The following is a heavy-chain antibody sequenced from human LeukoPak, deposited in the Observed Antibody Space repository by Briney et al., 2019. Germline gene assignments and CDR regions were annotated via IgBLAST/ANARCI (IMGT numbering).Heavy chain of an antibody. Sequence: GASVKISCKASGYTFTSYGISWVRQAPGQGLEWMGWISAYNGNTNYAQKLQGRVTMTTDTSTSTAYMELRSLRSDDTGVYYCARDSDSSGWYFDYYGMDVWGQGTTVTVSS. CDR1: GYTFTSYG. D-gene: IGHD6-19*01. CDR3: ARDSDSSGWYFDYYGMDV. CDR2: ISAYNGNT. V-gene: IGHV1-18*01. J-gene: IGHJ6*02.